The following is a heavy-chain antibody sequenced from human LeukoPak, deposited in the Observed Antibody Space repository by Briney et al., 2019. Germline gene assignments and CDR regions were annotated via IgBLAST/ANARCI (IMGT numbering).Heavy chain of an antibody. J-gene: IGHJ4*02. CDR3: AAPGVPAATYYFDY. CDR1: GFTFSTYV. CDR2: IRYDGRNK. D-gene: IGHD2-2*01. V-gene: IGHV3-30*02. Sequence: QAGGSLRLSCAASGFTFSTYVMHWVRQAPGKGLEWVAFIRYDGRNKYYADSVKGRFTISRDNSKNTVYLQMNSLRAEDTAVYYCAAPGVPAATYYFDYWGQGTLVTVSS.